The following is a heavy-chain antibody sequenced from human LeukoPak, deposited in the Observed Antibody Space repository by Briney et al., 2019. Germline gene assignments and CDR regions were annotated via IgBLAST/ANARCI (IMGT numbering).Heavy chain of an antibody. V-gene: IGHV1-2*02. J-gene: IGHJ5*02. Sequence: GASVKVSCKASGYTFTGYYMHWVRQAPGQGLQWMGWINPNSGGTNYAQKFQGRVTMSRDTSISTAYMELRRLRSDDTAVYYCAREGVYCSSTSCQTTYNWFDPWGQGTLVTVSS. CDR3: AREGVYCSSTSCQTTYNWFDP. D-gene: IGHD2-2*01. CDR1: GYTFTGYY. CDR2: INPNSGGT.